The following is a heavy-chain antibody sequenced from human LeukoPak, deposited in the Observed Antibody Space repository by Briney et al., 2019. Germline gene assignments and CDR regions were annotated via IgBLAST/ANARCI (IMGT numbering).Heavy chain of an antibody. CDR1: GGSINNDY. D-gene: IGHD2-15*01. CDR2: IYTRGST. V-gene: IGHV4-4*07. CDR3: ARGRYCSADICSGGDAFDI. Sequence: SETLSLTCTVSGGSINNDYWSWIRQPAGKGLEWIGRIYTRGSTNYNPSLKSRVTMSVDTSKNQFSLKLSSVTAADTAVYYCARGRYCSADICSGGDAFDIWGQGTMVSVSS. J-gene: IGHJ3*02.